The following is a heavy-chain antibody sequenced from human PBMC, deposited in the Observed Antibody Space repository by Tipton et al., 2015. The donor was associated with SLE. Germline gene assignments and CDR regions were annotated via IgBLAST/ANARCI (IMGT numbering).Heavy chain of an antibody. D-gene: IGHD6-19*01. CDR3: ARDRSRSGSDVFDY. CDR1: GYTFSSNY. Sequence: QSGAEVKKPGASVKVSCTASGYTFSSNYIHWVRQAPGQGLEWMGIVNPDTGGTSYAQRFQGRVTVTADTSSSTVYVELSSLRFEDTAVYYCARDRSRSGSDVFDYWGQGTLVTVSS. CDR2: VNPDTGGT. V-gene: IGHV1-46*01. J-gene: IGHJ4*02.